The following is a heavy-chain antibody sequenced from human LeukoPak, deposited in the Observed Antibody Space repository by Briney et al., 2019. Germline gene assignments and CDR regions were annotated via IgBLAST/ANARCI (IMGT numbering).Heavy chain of an antibody. V-gene: IGHV3-13*01. D-gene: IGHD4-23*01. CDR1: GFTFNTYD. CDR2: IGTAGDT. Sequence: GGSLRLSCAASGFTFNTYDMHWVRQVAGKSLEWVSSIGTAGDTYYPDSVKGRFTISRENVKDSFYLQMNSLKAGDTAAYYCARGPVTTPEFFDLWGRGTLVTVFS. CDR3: ARGPVTTPEFFDL. J-gene: IGHJ2*01.